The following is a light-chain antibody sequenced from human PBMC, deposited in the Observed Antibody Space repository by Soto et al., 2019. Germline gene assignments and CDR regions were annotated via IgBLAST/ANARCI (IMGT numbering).Light chain of an antibody. CDR1: QSLLHSNGYNY. CDR3: MQALQTPPTWT. Sequence: DIVMTQSPLSLPVTPGEPASISCRSSQSLLHSNGYNYLDWYLQKPGQSPQLLIYLGSNRASGVPDRFSGSGSGTDFTLKISRVEAEDVGVYCCMQALQTPPTWTFGQGTKVEIK. J-gene: IGKJ1*01. CDR2: LGS. V-gene: IGKV2-28*01.